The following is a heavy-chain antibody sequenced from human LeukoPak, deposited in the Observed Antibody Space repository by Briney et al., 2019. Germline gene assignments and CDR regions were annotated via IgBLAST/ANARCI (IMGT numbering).Heavy chain of an antibody. V-gene: IGHV4-59*01. D-gene: IGHD6-19*01. J-gene: IGHJ4*02. Sequence: SEPLSLTCTASGGSINSDFWTWIRQPPGKGLEWIGYIRYSGRTEYNPSLRSRATISIHTSRSHYSLRLNSVTAADTAIYYCARIPDVSGWPFDSWGQGTLVTVSS. CDR3: ARIPDVSGWPFDS. CDR1: GGSINSDF. CDR2: IRYSGRT.